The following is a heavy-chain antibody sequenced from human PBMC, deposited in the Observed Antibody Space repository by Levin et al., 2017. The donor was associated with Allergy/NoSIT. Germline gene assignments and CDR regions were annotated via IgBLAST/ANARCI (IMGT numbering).Heavy chain of an antibody. J-gene: IGHJ4*02. CDR3: ARVSVGYGDSTFDY. V-gene: IGHV4-59*01. CDR2: IYYSGST. Sequence: SQTLSLTCTVSGGSISSYYWSWIRQPPGKGLEWIGYIYYSGSTNYNPSLKSRVTISVDTSKNQFSLKLSSVTAADTAVYYCARVSVGYGDSTFDYWGQGTLVTVSS. D-gene: IGHD4-17*01. CDR1: GGSISSYY.